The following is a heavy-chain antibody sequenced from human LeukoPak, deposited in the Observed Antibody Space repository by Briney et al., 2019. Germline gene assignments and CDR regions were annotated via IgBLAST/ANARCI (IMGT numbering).Heavy chain of an antibody. D-gene: IGHD6-19*01. V-gene: IGHV3-9*01. CDR3: AKAKAGCSEIDY. Sequence: GGSLRLSCAASGFTFDGYAMHWVRQALGKGLEWVSGISWRSGSIGYADSVKGRFTICRDNAKNSLYLQMNSLREEDTALYHCAKAKAGCSEIDYWGQGTLVTVSS. J-gene: IGHJ4*02. CDR1: GFTFDGYA. CDR2: ISWRSGSI.